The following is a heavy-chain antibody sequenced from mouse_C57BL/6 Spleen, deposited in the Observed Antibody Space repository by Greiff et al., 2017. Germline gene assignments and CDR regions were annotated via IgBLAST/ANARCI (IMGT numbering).Heavy chain of an antibody. V-gene: IGHV1-15*01. CDR1: GYTFTDYE. D-gene: IGHD2-2*01. Sequence: QVQLKESGAELVRPGASVTLSCKASGYTFTDYEMHWVKQTPVHGLEWIGAIDPETGGTAYNQKFKGKAILTADKSSSTAYMELRSLTSEDSAVYYCTSGVTTGAMDYWGQGTSVTVSS. J-gene: IGHJ4*01. CDR3: TSGVTTGAMDY. CDR2: IDPETGGT.